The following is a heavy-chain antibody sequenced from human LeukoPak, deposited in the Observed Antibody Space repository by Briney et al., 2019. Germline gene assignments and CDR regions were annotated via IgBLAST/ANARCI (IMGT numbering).Heavy chain of an antibody. CDR2: IIPIFGTA. CDR1: GSTFSSYA. V-gene: IGHV1-69*13. Sequence: SVKVSCKASGSTFSSYAISWVRQAPGQGLEWMGGIIPIFGTATYAQKFQGRVTITADESTSTAYMELSSLRSEDTAVYYCARGEDYDFGGAFDIWGQGTMVTVSS. D-gene: IGHD3-3*01. CDR3: ARGEDYDFGGAFDI. J-gene: IGHJ3*02.